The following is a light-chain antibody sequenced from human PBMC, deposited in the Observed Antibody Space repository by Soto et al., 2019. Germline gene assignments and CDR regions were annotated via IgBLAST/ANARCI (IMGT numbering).Light chain of an antibody. CDR1: QSVINY. Sequence: EIVLTQSPATLSLSPGERATLSCRASQSVINYLAWYQQKPGQAPRLLIYDTSNRATGIPARFSGSGSGTEFTLTISSLQPDDVATYYCQQYNDYSWTFGQGTKVEIK. CDR2: DTS. V-gene: IGKV3-11*01. CDR3: QQYNDYSWT. J-gene: IGKJ1*01.